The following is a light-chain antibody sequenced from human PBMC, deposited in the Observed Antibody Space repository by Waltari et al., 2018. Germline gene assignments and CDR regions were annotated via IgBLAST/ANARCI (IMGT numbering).Light chain of an antibody. Sequence: QSVLTQPPSASGTPGQRVTISCYGSSSNIGSNSVYWYQQLPGTAPKLLIYRINQRPSGVPDRFSGSKSGTSASLAISGLRSEDEADYYCAAWDDSPGRPWVFGGGTKLTVL. CDR2: RIN. CDR1: SSNIGSNS. CDR3: AAWDDSPGRPWV. J-gene: IGLJ3*02. V-gene: IGLV1-47*01.